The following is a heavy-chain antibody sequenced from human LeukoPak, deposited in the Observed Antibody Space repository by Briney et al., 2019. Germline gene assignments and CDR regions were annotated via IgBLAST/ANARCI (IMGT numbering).Heavy chain of an antibody. Sequence: GGSLRLSCAASGFAFHAFDMYWVLQAPGKGLEWVSRINSDGGKTYYADSVRGRFTISRDNSKNSLYLQMNSLRTDDAALYYCATWAFYHGLDVWGQGTTVTVSS. CDR2: INSDGGKT. CDR1: GFAFHAFD. CDR3: ATWAFYHGLDV. D-gene: IGHD1-26*01. J-gene: IGHJ6*02. V-gene: IGHV3-43*02.